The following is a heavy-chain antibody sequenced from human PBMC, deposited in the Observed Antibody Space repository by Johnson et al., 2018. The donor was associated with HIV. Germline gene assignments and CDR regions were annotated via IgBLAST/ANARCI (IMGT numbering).Heavy chain of an antibody. CDR3: ARSQYSGRTGGAFDI. J-gene: IGHJ3*02. V-gene: IGHV3-20*03. Sequence: SVKGRFTFSRDNAKNSLYLPMNSLRAEDTALYYCARSQYSGRTGGAFDIWGQGTMVTVSS. D-gene: IGHD1-26*01.